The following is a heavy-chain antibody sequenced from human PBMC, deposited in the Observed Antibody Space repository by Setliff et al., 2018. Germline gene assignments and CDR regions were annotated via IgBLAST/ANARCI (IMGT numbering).Heavy chain of an antibody. V-gene: IGHV4-59*12. J-gene: IGHJ3*02. CDR2: IYYSGST. D-gene: IGHD4-17*01. Sequence: SETLSLTCTVSGGSISSYYWSWIRQPPGKGLEWIGYIYYSGSTNYNPSLKSRVTISVDTSKNQFSLKLSSVSAADTAVYYCARDPLTTNRRRAFDIWGQGTMVTVSS. CDR3: ARDPLTTNRRRAFDI. CDR1: GGSISSYY.